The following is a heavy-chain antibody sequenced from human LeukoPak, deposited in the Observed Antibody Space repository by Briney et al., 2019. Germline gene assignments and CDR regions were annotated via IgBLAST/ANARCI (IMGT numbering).Heavy chain of an antibody. CDR2: INPSGGST. Sequence: ASVKVSCKASGYTFTSYYMHWVRQAPGQGLEWMGIINPSGGSTSYAQKFQGWVTMTRDTSISTAYMELSRLRSDDTAVYYCARGGFLRDYVWGSYRNLDYWGQGTLVTVSS. J-gene: IGHJ4*02. CDR1: GYTFTSYY. V-gene: IGHV1-46*01. D-gene: IGHD3-16*02. CDR3: ARGGFLRDYVWGSYRNLDY.